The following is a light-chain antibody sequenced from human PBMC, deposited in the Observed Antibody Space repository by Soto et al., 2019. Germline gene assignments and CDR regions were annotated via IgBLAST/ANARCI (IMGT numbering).Light chain of an antibody. CDR2: LDSDGSH. Sequence: QSVLTQSPSASASRGASVKLTCTLSRGHSSYAIAWHQQQPEKGPRYLMKLDSDGSHTKGDAIPDRFSGSSSGAERYLTISSLQSEDEADYYCQTWGTGIHVVFGGGTKLTVL. CDR3: QTWGTGIHVV. J-gene: IGLJ2*01. CDR1: RGHSSYA. V-gene: IGLV4-69*01.